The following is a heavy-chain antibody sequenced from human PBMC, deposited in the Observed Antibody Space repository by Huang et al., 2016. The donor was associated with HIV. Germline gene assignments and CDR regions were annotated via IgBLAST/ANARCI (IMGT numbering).Heavy chain of an antibody. V-gene: IGHV3-23*01. CDR3: AKDRVAGTGHCFDP. Sequence: EVKLLESGGGLVQPGGSLRLSCAASGFSFSSYTMTWVRQAQGRGMEWVSSIRGSDNTTFYAESVKGRFTISRDNSKNTLYLQMKSLRVDDTAVYYCAKDRVAGTGHCFDPWGQGTLVTVSS. J-gene: IGHJ5*02. CDR1: GFSFSSYT. CDR2: IRGSDNTT. D-gene: IGHD6-19*01.